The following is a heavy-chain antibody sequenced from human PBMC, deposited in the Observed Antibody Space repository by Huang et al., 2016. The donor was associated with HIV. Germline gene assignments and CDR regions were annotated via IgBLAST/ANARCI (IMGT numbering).Heavy chain of an antibody. V-gene: IGHV4-34*01. Sequence: QVQLQQWGAGLLKPSETLSLTCAVYGGSVSGHYWSWIRQPPGKGLEWIAEINDNGYTNYNPALKSRGTISVHTSRNQFSLKLNSVTAADAAVYYCARASWYEPRSWYFGLWGRGTLVTVSS. J-gene: IGHJ2*01. D-gene: IGHD6-13*01. CDR2: INDNGYT. CDR3: ARASWYEPRSWYFGL. CDR1: GGSVSGHY.